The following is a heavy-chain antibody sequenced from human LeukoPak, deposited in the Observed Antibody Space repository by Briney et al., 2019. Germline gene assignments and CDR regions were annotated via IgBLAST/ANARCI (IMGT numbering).Heavy chain of an antibody. Sequence: SETLSLTCAVYGGSFSGYYWSWIRQPPGKGLEWIGEVNDSGSTKYNPSLKSRVTISIDTSKNQFSLKVTSVTAADTAVYYCARVKDPGGYYYYYYMDVWGKGTTVTISS. CDR2: VNDSGST. D-gene: IGHD3-16*01. CDR1: GGSFSGYY. V-gene: IGHV4-34*01. CDR3: ARVKDPGGYYYYYYMDV. J-gene: IGHJ6*03.